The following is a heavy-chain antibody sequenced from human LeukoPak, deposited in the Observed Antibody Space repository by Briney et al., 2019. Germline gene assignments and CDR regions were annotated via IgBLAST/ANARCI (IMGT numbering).Heavy chain of an antibody. D-gene: IGHD4-11*01. CDR3: AARTRTVTSVGYFDY. J-gene: IGHJ4*02. Sequence: GASVKVSCKASGFTFTSSAMQWVRQARGQRLEWIGWIVVGSGNTNYAQKFQERVTITRDMSTSTAYMELSSLRSEDTAVYYCAARTRTVTSVGYFDYWGQGTLVTVSS. CDR2: IVVGSGNT. V-gene: IGHV1-58*02. CDR1: GFTFTSSA.